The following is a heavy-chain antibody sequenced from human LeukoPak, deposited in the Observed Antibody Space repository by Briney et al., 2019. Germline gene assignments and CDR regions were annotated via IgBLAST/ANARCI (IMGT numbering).Heavy chain of an antibody. CDR2: NSWNSGSI. D-gene: IGHD5-18*01. J-gene: IGHJ4*02. V-gene: IGHV3-9*01. CDR1: GFTFDDYA. Sequence: PGGSLRLSCSASGFTFDDYAMHWVRQAPGKGLEWVSGNSWNSGSIGYADSVKARFTISRDNAKNSLYLQMNSLSAADTALYYCVKSARGQLWLLSDYWGQGTLVTVSS. CDR3: VKSARGQLWLLSDY.